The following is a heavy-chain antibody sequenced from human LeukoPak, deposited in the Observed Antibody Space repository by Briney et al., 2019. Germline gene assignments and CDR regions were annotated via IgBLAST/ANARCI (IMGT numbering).Heavy chain of an antibody. CDR1: GGSISSYY. Sequence: MTSETLSLTCTVSGGSISSYYWSWIRQPPGKGLEWIGYIYYSGSTNYNPSLKSRVTMSVDTSKNQFSLKLSSVTAADTAVYYCARQPAAAGTQYYYYYYMDVWGIGTTVTISS. V-gene: IGHV4-59*08. CDR3: ARQPAAAGTQYYYYYYMDV. D-gene: IGHD6-13*01. CDR2: IYYSGST. J-gene: IGHJ6*03.